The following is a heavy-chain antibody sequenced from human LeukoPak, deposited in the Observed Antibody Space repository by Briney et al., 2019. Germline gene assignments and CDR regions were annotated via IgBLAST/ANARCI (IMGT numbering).Heavy chain of an antibody. CDR2: IYTSGST. CDR1: GGSISSGSYY. D-gene: IGHD1-20*01. J-gene: IGHJ5*02. CDR3: ARRRNRLTFNWFDP. Sequence: SQTLSLTCTVSGGSISSGSYYWSWIRQPAGKGLEWIGRIYTSGSTNYNPSLKSRVTISVDTSKNQFSLKLSSVTAADTAVYYCARRRNRLTFNWFDPWGQGTLVTVSS. V-gene: IGHV4-61*02.